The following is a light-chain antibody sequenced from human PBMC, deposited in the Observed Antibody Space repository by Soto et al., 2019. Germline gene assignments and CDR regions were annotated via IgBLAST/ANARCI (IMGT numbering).Light chain of an antibody. V-gene: IGKV3-15*01. CDR3: QQSYSNPWT. CDR2: GAS. J-gene: IGKJ1*01. CDR1: QSVSSN. Sequence: EIVMTQSPATLSVSPGERATLSCRASQSVSSNLAWYQQKPGQAPRLLIYGASTRATGIPARFSGSGSGTEFTLTISSLQPEDFATYYCQQSYSNPWTFGQGTK.